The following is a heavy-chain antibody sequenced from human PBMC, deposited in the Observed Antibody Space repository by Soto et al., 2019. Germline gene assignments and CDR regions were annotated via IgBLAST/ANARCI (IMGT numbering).Heavy chain of an antibody. CDR2: IYYSGST. CDR3: ARDVGQLLPRWFDP. J-gene: IGHJ5*02. Sequence: PSETLSLTCTVSGGSISSYYWSWIRQPPGKGLEWIGYIYYSGSTNYNPSLKSRVTISVDTSKNQFSLKLSSVTAADTAVYYCARDVGQLLPRWFDPWGQGTLVTVSS. V-gene: IGHV4-59*01. CDR1: GGSISSYY. D-gene: IGHD2-2*01.